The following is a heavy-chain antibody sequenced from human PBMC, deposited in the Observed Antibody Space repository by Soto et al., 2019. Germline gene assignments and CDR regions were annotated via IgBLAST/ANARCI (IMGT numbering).Heavy chain of an antibody. CDR3: AREGYSSGYYYYYGMDV. V-gene: IGHV4-59*11. J-gene: IGHJ6*02. CDR2: IYYSGST. D-gene: IGHD3-22*01. CDR1: GGSISSHY. Sequence: SETLSLTCTVSGGSISSHYWSWIRQPPGKGLEWIGYIYYSGSTNYNPSLKSRVTISVDTSKNQFSLKLSSVTAADTAVYYCAREGYSSGYYYYYGMDVWGQGTTVTVSS.